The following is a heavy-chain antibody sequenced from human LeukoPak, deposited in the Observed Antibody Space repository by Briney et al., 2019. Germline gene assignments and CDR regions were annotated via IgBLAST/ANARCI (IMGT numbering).Heavy chain of an antibody. J-gene: IGHJ5*02. CDR1: GGSISSGDYY. D-gene: IGHD3-9*01. V-gene: IGHV4-30-4*08. Sequence: SQTLSLTCTVSGGSISSGDYYRSWIRQPPGKGLEWIGYIYYSGSTYYNPSLKSRVTISVDTSKNQFSLKLSSVTAADTAVYYCARGGNLRYFDWLLPNWFDPWGQGTLVTVSS. CDR2: IYYSGST. CDR3: ARGGNLRYFDWLLPNWFDP.